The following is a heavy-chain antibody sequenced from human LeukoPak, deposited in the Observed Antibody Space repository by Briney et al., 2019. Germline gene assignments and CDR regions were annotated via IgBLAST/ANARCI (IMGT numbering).Heavy chain of an antibody. D-gene: IGHD5-12*01. CDR3: ARERPGPPGYSGYDDRVDP. Sequence: GASVKVSCKASGYTFTSYGINWVRQAPGQGLEWMGWISAYNGNTNYAQKLLGRVTMITDTSTSTAYMELRSLRSDDTAVYYCARERPGPPGYSGYDDRVDPWGQGTLVTVSS. CDR1: GYTFTSYG. V-gene: IGHV1-18*01. J-gene: IGHJ5*02. CDR2: ISAYNGNT.